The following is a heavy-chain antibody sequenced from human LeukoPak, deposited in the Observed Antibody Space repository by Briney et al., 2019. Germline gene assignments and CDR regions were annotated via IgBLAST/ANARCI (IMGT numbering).Heavy chain of an antibody. Sequence: PSETLPLTCAVYGGSFSGYYWSWIRQPPGKGLEWIGEINHSGSTNYNPSLKSRVTISVDTSKNQFSLKLSSVTAADTAVYYCARGKRFGELFLSSYYYYGMDVWGKGTTVTVSS. CDR3: ARGKRFGELFLSSYYYYGMDV. V-gene: IGHV4-34*01. J-gene: IGHJ6*04. CDR1: GGSFSGYY. D-gene: IGHD3-10*01. CDR2: INHSGST.